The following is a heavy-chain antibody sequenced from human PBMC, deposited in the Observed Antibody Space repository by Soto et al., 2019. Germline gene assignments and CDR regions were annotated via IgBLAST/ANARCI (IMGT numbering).Heavy chain of an antibody. Sequence: QVQLVQSGAEVKKPGASVKVSCKASGYTFTSYAMHWVRQAPGQRLEWMGWINAGNGNTKYSQKFQGRVTITRDTPASTADMELSSRRSEDTAVYYCARDVGATGDWGQGTLVTFSS. D-gene: IGHD1-26*01. CDR2: INAGNGNT. J-gene: IGHJ4*02. CDR3: ARDVGATGD. V-gene: IGHV1-3*01. CDR1: GYTFTSYA.